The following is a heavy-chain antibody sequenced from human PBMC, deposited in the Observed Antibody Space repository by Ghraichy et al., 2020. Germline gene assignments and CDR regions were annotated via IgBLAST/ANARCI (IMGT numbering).Heavy chain of an antibody. D-gene: IGHD1-26*01. J-gene: IGHJ4*02. CDR1: GYTFTGYY. V-gene: IGHV1-2*04. CDR3: AREYRRVGATNPPGY. Sequence: ASVKVSCKASGYTFTGYYMHWVRQAPGQGLEWMGWINPNSGGTNYAQKFQGWVTMTRDTSISTAYMELSRLRSDDTAVYYCAREYRRVGATNPPGYWGQGTLVTVSS. CDR2: INPNSGGT.